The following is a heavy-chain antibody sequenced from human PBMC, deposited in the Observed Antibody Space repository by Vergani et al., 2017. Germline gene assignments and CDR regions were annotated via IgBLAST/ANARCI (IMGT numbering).Heavy chain of an antibody. CDR3: ARDLGQIWEPGVD. V-gene: IGHV3-21*01. D-gene: IGHD1-26*01. J-gene: IGHJ4*02. CDR2: ISSSSSYI. CDR1: GFTFSSYS. Sequence: EVQLVESGGGLVQPGGSLRLSCAASGFTFSSYSMNWVRQAPGKGLEWVSSISSSSSYIYYADSVKGRFTISRDNAKNSLYLQMNSLRAEVTAVYYCARDLGQIWEPGVDWGQGSLVTVSS.